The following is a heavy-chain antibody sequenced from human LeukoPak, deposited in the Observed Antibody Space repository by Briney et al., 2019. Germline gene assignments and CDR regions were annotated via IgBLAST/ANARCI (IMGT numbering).Heavy chain of an antibody. Sequence: SETLSLTCAVSGGSISSSNWWSWVRQPPGKGLEWIGEIYHSGSTNYNPSLKSRVTISVDTSKNQFSLKLSSVTAADTAVYYCARALAVAGYYYYMDVWGKGTTVTVSS. CDR2: IYHSGST. CDR3: ARALAVAGYYYYMDV. D-gene: IGHD6-19*01. CDR1: GGSISSSNW. J-gene: IGHJ6*03. V-gene: IGHV4-4*02.